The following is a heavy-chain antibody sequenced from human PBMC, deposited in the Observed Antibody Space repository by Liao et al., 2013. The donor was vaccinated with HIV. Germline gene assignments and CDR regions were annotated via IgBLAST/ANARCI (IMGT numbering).Heavy chain of an antibody. J-gene: IGHJ4*02. D-gene: IGHD7-27*01. Sequence: QVQLQESGPGLVKPSETLSLTCTVSGGSISSYYWSWIRQPPGKGLEWIGYIYYSGSTNYNPSLKSRVTISVDTSKNQFSLKLSSVTAADTAVYYCARGRENWGADYWGQGTLVTVSS. CDR2: IYYSGST. CDR3: ARGRENWGADY. V-gene: IGHV4-59*01. CDR1: GGSISSYY.